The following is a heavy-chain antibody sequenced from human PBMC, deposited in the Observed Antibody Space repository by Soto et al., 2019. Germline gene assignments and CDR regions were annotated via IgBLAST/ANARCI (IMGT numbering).Heavy chain of an antibody. D-gene: IGHD3-22*01. CDR1: GYSFTTYW. V-gene: IGHV5-10-1*01. CDR2: IDPTDSYT. J-gene: IGHJ3*02. CDR3: ARHKRSGYADAFDI. Sequence: PGESLKISCQASGYSFTTYWISWVRQMPGKGLECMGRIDPTDSYTDYGPSFEGHVTMSVDRSISTAYLQWSSLKASDTAMYYCARHKRSGYADAFDIWGQGTMVTVS.